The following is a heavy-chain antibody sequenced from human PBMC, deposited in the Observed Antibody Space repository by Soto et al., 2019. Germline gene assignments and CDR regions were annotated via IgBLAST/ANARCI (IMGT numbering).Heavy chain of an antibody. J-gene: IGHJ4*02. Sequence: QVQLQESGPGLVKPSQTLSLTCTVSGGSISSGGYYWSWIRQHPGKGLEWIGYIYYSGSTYYNPSLKSRVTRSVDTSKNQFSLKLSSVTAADTAVYYCARDSVGYCTNGVCFGIDYWGQGTLVTVSS. CDR3: ARDSVGYCTNGVCFGIDY. CDR1: GGSISSGGYY. D-gene: IGHD2-8*01. CDR2: IYYSGST. V-gene: IGHV4-31*03.